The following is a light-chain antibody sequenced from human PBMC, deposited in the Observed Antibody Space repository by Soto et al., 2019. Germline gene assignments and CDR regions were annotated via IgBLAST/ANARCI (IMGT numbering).Light chain of an antibody. J-gene: IGKJ5*01. V-gene: IGKV3-15*01. CDR2: DAS. CDR1: QSVSSN. CDR3: QQYHNWPIT. Sequence: EIVMTQSPATLSVSPGESATLSCRASQSVSSNLAWYQQKPGQAPRILMYDASTRATGISARFSGSGSGTEFTLTISSLQSEDFAVYYCQQYHNWPITFGQGTRLEIK.